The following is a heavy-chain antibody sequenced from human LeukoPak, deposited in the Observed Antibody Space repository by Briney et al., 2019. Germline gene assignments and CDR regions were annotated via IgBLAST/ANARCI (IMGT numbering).Heavy chain of an antibody. CDR1: GFTFSSYG. CDR2: ISYDGSNK. D-gene: IGHD6-19*01. CDR3: LIIAVAGSDY. Sequence: GGSLRLSCAASGFTFSSYGMHWVRQAPGKGLEWVAVISYDGSNKYYADSVKGRFTISRDNSKNTLYLQMNSLRAEDTAVYYCLIIAVAGSDYWGQGTLVTVSP. J-gene: IGHJ4*02. V-gene: IGHV3-30*03.